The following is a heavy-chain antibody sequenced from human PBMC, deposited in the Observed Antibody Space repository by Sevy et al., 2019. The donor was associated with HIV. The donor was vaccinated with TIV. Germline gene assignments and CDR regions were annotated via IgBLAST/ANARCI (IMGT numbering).Heavy chain of an antibody. D-gene: IGHD3-22*01. Sequence: ASVKVSCKASGYTFTSYGISWVRQAPGQGLEWMGWISAYNGNTNYAQKLQGRVTMTTDTSTGKAYMELRGLRSDDTAVYYCARSYYYDSSGYYGDYYFDYWGQGTLVTVSS. CDR2: ISAYNGNT. V-gene: IGHV1-18*04. J-gene: IGHJ4*02. CDR1: GYTFTSYG. CDR3: ARSYYYDSSGYYGDYYFDY.